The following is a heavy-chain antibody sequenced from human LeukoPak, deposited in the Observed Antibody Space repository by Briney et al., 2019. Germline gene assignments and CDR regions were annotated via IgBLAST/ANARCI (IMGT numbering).Heavy chain of an antibody. CDR1: GDSITSYF. D-gene: IGHD3-22*01. J-gene: IGHJ4*02. Sequence: SETLSLTCTVSGDSITSYFWSWIRQPPGKGLEWVGYIFYSGITNYNPSLKSRVTISVDTSKNQFSLKLSSVTAADTAIYYCARETRNYYDSIGYYLFDYWGQGTLVTVSS. CDR2: IFYSGIT. V-gene: IGHV4-59*01. CDR3: ARETRNYYDSIGYYLFDY.